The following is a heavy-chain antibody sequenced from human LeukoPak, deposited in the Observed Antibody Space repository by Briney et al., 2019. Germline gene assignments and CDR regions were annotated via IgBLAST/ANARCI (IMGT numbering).Heavy chain of an antibody. CDR1: GGSISSHY. V-gene: IGHV4-59*08. Sequence: SETLSLTCTVSGGSISSHYWSWIRQPPGKGLEWIGYISYSGISNYNPSLKSRVTISVDTSKNQFSLKLSSVTAADTAVYFCAGFARGIDCWGQGTLVTVSS. CDR2: ISYSGIS. J-gene: IGHJ4*02. CDR3: AGFARGIDC. D-gene: IGHD3-10*01.